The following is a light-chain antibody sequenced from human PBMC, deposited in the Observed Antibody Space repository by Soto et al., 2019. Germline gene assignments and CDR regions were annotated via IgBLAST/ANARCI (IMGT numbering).Light chain of an antibody. CDR2: GAS. J-gene: IGKJ4*01. CDR3: QQYDSSLGLT. V-gene: IGKV3-20*01. Sequence: EIVVTQSPGTLSLSPGERATLSCRASQSVSSSYLAGYQQKPGQAPRLLIYGASSSAPGIPDRFSGSGSGTDFALTISRLEPEDFAVYYCQQYDSSLGLTLGGGTKVEIK. CDR1: QSVSSSY.